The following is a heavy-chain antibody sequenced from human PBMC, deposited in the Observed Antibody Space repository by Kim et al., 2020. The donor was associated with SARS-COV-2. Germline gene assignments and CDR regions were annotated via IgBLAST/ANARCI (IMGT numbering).Heavy chain of an antibody. D-gene: IGHD3-22*01. V-gene: IGHV1-18*04. CDR1: GYTFTNYG. CDR2: ISAYNGDT. Sequence: ASVKVSCKSSGYTFTNYGISWVRQAPGQGLELMGWISAYNGDTKYAPKLQGRVTMTTDTSTSTAYMELRSLRSDDTALYYCARFDYYDSSGYYGNAFDMW. CDR3: ARFDYYDSSGYYGNAFDM. J-gene: IGHJ3*02.